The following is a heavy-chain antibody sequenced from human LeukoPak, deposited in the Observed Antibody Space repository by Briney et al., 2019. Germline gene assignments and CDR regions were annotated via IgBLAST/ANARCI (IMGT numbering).Heavy chain of an antibody. V-gene: IGHV4-39*07. Sequence: SETLSLTCTVSGGSISSYYWGWIRQPPGKGLEWIGSMYYSGSTYYNPSLKSRVTISVDTSKNQFSLKLSSVTAADTAVYYCAGTYFPNWFDPWGQGTLVTVSS. D-gene: IGHD3-10*01. J-gene: IGHJ5*02. CDR3: AGTYFPNWFDP. CDR2: MYYSGST. CDR1: GGSISSYY.